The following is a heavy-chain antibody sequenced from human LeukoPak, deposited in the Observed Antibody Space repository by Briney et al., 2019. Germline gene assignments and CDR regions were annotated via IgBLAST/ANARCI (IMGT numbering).Heavy chain of an antibody. V-gene: IGHV1-2*02. Sequence: ASVKVPCKASGYTFTGYYIPWVRQAPGQGLEWMGWISPNSGGTNYAQKFQGRVNMTRDKSISTTYLERSRLMSAHRAGHCIARSYGRPDYWGQGTLVTVSS. J-gene: IGHJ4*02. D-gene: IGHD3-16*01. CDR1: GYTFTGYY. CDR3: ARSYGRPDY. CDR2: ISPNSGGT.